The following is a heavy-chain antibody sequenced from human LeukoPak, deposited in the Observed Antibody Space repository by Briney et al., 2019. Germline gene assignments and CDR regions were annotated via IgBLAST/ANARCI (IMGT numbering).Heavy chain of an antibody. CDR2: IYHSGST. V-gene: IGHV4-4*02. CDR1: GFTFSSYA. D-gene: IGHD6-19*01. J-gene: IGHJ4*02. Sequence: GSLRLSCAASGFTFSSYAMHWVRQPPGKGLEWIGEIYHSGSTNYNPSLKSRVTISVDKSKNQFSLKLTSVTAADTAAYYCAGQGDSGWYYFDYWGQGTLVTVSS. CDR3: AGQGDSGWYYFDY.